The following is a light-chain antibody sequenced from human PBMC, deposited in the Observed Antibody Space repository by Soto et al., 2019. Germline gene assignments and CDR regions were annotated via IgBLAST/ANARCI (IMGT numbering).Light chain of an antibody. CDR1: SSNIGINT. V-gene: IGLV1-44*01. CDR3: AAWDDSLNGFFV. Sequence: QSVLTQPPSASGTPGQRVTVSCSGSSSNIGINTVNWYQHRPGTAPKLLIYNSDQRPSGVPDRISGSKSGTSASLAIGGLQSEDEADYYCAAWDDSLNGFFVFGTGTRSPS. J-gene: IGLJ1*01. CDR2: NSD.